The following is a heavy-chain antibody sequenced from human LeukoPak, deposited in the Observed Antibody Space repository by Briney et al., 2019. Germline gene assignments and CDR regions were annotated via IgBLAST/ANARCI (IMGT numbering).Heavy chain of an antibody. CDR3: AKVREIMFRGPQDY. D-gene: IGHD3-10*01. J-gene: IGHJ4*02. CDR1: GFTFSNYG. V-gene: IGHV3-30*18. Sequence: PGGSLRLSCAASGFTFSNYGMHWVRHAPGKGLEGVAVMSYDGNNKYHADSVKGRFTISRDNSQSTLYLEMNSLRAEDTAVYYCAKVREIMFRGPQDYWGQGTLVTVSS. CDR2: MSYDGNNK.